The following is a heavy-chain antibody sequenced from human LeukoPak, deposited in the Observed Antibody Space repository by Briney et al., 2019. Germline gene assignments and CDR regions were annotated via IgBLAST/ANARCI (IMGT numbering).Heavy chain of an antibody. V-gene: IGHV1-69*05. J-gene: IGHJ5*02. CDR2: IIPIFGTA. D-gene: IGHD4-17*01. CDR3: ARVQDTVTHVRGRTNNWFDP. Sequence: GASVKVSCKASGYTFTGYYMHWVRRAPGQGLEWMGRIIPIFGTANYAQKFQGRVTITTDESTSTAYMELSSLRSEDTAVYYCARVQDTVTHVRGRTNNWFDPWGQGTLVTVSS. CDR1: GYTFTGYY.